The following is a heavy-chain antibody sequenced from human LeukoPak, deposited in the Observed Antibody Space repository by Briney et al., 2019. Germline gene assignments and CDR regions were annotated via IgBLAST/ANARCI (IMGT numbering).Heavy chain of an antibody. D-gene: IGHD3-9*01. CDR2: ITSGGGYT. CDR3: ARGHYDVLTSSYKWTPDY. Sequence: GGSLRLSCAASGFTFSSYAMSWVRQAPGKGLEWVSSITSGGGYTYYADSVKGRFTTSRDNAKNSLSLRLDSLRAEDTAVYYCARGHYDVLTSSYKWTPDYWGQGTLVTVSS. J-gene: IGHJ4*02. CDR1: GFTFSSYA. V-gene: IGHV3-21*06.